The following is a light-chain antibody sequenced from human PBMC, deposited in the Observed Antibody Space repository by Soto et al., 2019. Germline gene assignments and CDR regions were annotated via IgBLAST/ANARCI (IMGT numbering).Light chain of an antibody. Sequence: EIVLTQSPGTLSLSPGERATLSCRASEIITTRFIAWYQQKRGQAPRLVIWGASRRATGIPDRFSGSGSGTDFTLTVSRLEPEDFAVYYCQQYRVSPWTFGQGTRVEIK. V-gene: IGKV3-20*01. CDR1: EIITTRF. CDR3: QQYRVSPWT. J-gene: IGKJ1*01. CDR2: GAS.